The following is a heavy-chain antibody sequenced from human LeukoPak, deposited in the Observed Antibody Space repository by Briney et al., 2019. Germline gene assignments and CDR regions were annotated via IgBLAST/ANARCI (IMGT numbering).Heavy chain of an antibody. Sequence: GASVTVSCKASGYTFTGYYMHWVRQAPGQGLEWMGWINPNSGGTNYAQKFQGRVTMTRDTSISTAYMELSRLRSDDTAVYYCARSTQGVCSSTSCYTHDAFDIWGQGTMVTVSS. D-gene: IGHD2-2*02. CDR1: GYTFTGYY. CDR3: ARSTQGVCSSTSCYTHDAFDI. CDR2: INPNSGGT. J-gene: IGHJ3*02. V-gene: IGHV1-2*02.